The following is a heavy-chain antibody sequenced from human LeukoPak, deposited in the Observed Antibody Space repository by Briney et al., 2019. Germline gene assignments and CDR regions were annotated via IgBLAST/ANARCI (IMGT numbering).Heavy chain of an antibody. CDR1: GYTFTGYY. CDR2: INPNSAGT. CDR3: ASYRSPGYGGYDPAEYAFDI. J-gene: IGHJ3*02. D-gene: IGHD5-12*01. Sequence: ASVKVSCKASGYTFTGYYMHWVRQAPGQGLEWMGWINPNSAGTNYAQKFQGRVTMTRDTSISTAYMELSRLRSDDTAVYYCASYRSPGYGGYDPAEYAFDIWGQGTMVTVSS. V-gene: IGHV1-2*02.